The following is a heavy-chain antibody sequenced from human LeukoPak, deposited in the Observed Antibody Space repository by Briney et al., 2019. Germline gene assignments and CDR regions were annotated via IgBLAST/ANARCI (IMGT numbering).Heavy chain of an antibody. CDR3: ARGYCSSTSCSEAYYYYMDV. CDR2: IIPILGIA. V-gene: IGHV1-69*04. D-gene: IGHD2-2*01. J-gene: IGHJ6*03. Sequence: SVKVSCKASGGTFSSYAISWVRQAPGQGLEWMGRIIPILGIANYAQKFQGRVTITADESTSTAYMELSSLRSEDTAVYYCARGYCSSTSCSEAYYYYMDVWGKGTTVTVSS. CDR1: GGTFSSYA.